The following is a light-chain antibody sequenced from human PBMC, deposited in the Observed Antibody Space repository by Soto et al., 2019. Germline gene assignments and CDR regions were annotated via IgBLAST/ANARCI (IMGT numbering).Light chain of an antibody. J-gene: IGKJ4*01. V-gene: IGKV1-5*01. CDR3: QQTDSYPST. CDR1: HNIERW. Sequence: IQMTQSPSTLSASVGDRVTITCRASHNIERWMAWYQQKPGKAPSLLIFDASTLHSGVPSRFSGSGSGTDFTLTINSLQPEDFATYYCQQTDSYPSTFGGGTKVDIK. CDR2: DAS.